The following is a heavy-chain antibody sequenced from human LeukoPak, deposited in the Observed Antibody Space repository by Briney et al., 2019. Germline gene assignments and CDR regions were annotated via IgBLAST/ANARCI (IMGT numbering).Heavy chain of an antibody. CDR3: ARRAVPNWFFDV. V-gene: IGHV4-30-2*01. D-gene: IGHD6-19*01. J-gene: IGHJ2*01. Sequence: SETLSLTCTVSGGSISSGGYYWSWIRQPPGKGLEWIGYIYHSGSTYYNPSLKSRVTISVDTSKNQFSLKLSSVTAADTAVYYCARRAVPNWFFDVWGRGTLVTVSS. CDR1: GGSISSGGYY. CDR2: IYHSGST.